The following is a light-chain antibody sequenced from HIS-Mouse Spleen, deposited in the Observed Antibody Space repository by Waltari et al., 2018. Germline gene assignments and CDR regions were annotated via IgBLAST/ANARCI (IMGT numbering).Light chain of an antibody. CDR1: SSDVGRYNL. Sequence: QSALTQPASVSGSPGQSITISCTGTSSDVGRYNLVSWYQQHPGKAPILMIYEGSKRPSGVSNRFSGSKAGNAASLTICGLEAEDEADYYCCSYAGSSTWVFGGGTKLTVL. CDR3: CSYAGSSTWV. CDR2: EGS. V-gene: IGLV2-23*01. J-gene: IGLJ3*02.